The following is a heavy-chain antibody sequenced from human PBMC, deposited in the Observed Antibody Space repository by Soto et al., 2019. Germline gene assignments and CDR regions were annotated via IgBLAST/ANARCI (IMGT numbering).Heavy chain of an antibody. D-gene: IGHD3-10*01. Sequence: QLVESGGGVVQPGRSLRLSCSASGFIFSGYGMHWVRQAPGKGLEWVAVISYDESKTYYADSVKGRFTISRDNSKNMVFLQASRRRDEDTGVYYCARERGMGSYFFAMDVWGQGTTVTVSS. CDR1: GFIFSGYG. CDR3: ARERGMGSYFFAMDV. V-gene: IGHV3-33*05. CDR2: ISYDESKT. J-gene: IGHJ6*02.